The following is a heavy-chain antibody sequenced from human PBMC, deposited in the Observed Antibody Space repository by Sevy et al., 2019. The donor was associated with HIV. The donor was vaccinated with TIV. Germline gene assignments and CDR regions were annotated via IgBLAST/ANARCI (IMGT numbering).Heavy chain of an antibody. CDR1: GFTFSSYW. CDR2: IKQDMSAK. V-gene: IGHV3-7*01. CDR3: ARAQQVTMLVVIGGLYFDF. J-gene: IGHJ4*02. D-gene: IGHD3-22*01. Sequence: GGSLRLACAASGFTFSSYWMTWVRQAPGKGLERVANIKQDMSAKYYADFVKGRFTISRDNARNSLYLQMEILRAEDTAVYYCARAQQVTMLVVIGGLYFDFWGQGTLVTVSP.